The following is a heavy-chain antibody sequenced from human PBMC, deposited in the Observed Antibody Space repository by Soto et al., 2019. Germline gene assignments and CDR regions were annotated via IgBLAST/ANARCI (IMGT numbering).Heavy chain of an antibody. CDR3: ERGSTVSRYYGLDV. J-gene: IGHJ6*02. CDR2: IFTSGDT. D-gene: IGHD2-2*01. CDR1: GGSMNDYY. V-gene: IGHV4-4*07. Sequence: SETLSLTCTVSGGSMNDYYWSWIRQPAGKGLEWIGRIFTSGDTNYNPSLRSRLTMSVDTSTNQVSLRLTSVTAADTAVYYCERGSTVSRYYGLDVWGQGTTVTVSS.